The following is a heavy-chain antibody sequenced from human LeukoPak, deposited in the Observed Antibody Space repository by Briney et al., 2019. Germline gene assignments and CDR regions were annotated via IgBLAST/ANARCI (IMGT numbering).Heavy chain of an antibody. CDR1: GFTFSDYY. V-gene: IGHV3-11*01. Sequence: GGSLRLSCAASGFTFSDYYMSWIRQAPGKGLEWVSYISSSGSTIYYADSVKGRFTISRDNAKNSLYLQMNSLSAEDTAVYYCARDRSQGARLPFQHWGQGTLVTVSS. CDR3: ARDRSQGARLPFQH. D-gene: IGHD6-25*01. J-gene: IGHJ1*01. CDR2: ISSSGSTI.